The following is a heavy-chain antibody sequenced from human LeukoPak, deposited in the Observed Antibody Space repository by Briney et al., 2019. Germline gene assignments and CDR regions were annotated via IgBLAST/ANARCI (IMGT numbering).Heavy chain of an antibody. D-gene: IGHD2-2*01. CDR1: GGSFSGYY. V-gene: IGHV4-34*01. CDR3: ARGRRSSSTSCYDY. CDR2: INHSGST. Sequence: KPSETLSLTCAVYGGSFSGYYWSWIRQPPGKGLEWIGEINHSGSTHYNPSLKSRVTISVDTSKNQFSLKLSSVTAADTAVYYCARGRRSSSTSCYDYWGQGTLVTVSS. J-gene: IGHJ4*02.